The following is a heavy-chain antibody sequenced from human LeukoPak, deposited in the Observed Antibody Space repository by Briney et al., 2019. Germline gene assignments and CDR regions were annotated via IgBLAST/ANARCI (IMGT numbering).Heavy chain of an antibody. CDR3: AKRILGNAFDI. V-gene: IGHV4-31*03. J-gene: IGHJ3*02. D-gene: IGHD1-1*01. CDR1: GYSVSSGGYY. CDR2: IFYSGST. Sequence: SETLSLTCTVSGYSVSSGGYYWNWIRQPPGKGLEWIGYIFYSGSTYYNPSLKSRVSISVDTSKNQFSLKLSSVTAADTAVYYCAKRILGNAFDIWGQGTMVTVSS.